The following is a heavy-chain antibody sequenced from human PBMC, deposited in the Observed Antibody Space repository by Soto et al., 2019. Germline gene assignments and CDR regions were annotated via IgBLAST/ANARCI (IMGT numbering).Heavy chain of an antibody. CDR3: AKDPRPTAYYYDSSGYYYY. Sequence: QVQLVESGGGVVQPGRSLRLSCAASGFTFSSYGMHWVRQAPGKGLEWVAVISYDGSNKYYADSVKGRFTISRDNSKNKLYLQMNSLRAEDTAVYYCAKDPRPTAYYYDSSGYYYYWGQGTLVTVSS. D-gene: IGHD3-22*01. CDR2: ISYDGSNK. J-gene: IGHJ4*02. CDR1: GFTFSSYG. V-gene: IGHV3-30*18.